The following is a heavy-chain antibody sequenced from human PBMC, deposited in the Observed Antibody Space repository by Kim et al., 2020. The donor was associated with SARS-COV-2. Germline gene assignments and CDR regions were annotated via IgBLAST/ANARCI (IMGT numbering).Heavy chain of an antibody. D-gene: IGHD5-12*01. V-gene: IGHV4-34*01. CDR1: GGSFSGYY. CDR3: ARAPLGLRFPYYYYYYGMDV. Sequence: SETLSLTCAAYGGSFSGYYWSWIRQPPGKGLEWIGEINHSGSTNYNPSLKSRVTISVDTSKNQFSLKLSSVTAADTAVYYCARAPLGLRFPYYYYYYGMDVWGQGTTVTVSS. CDR2: INHSGST. J-gene: IGHJ6*02.